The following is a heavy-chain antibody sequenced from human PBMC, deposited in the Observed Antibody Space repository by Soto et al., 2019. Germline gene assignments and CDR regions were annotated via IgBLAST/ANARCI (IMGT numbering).Heavy chain of an antibody. CDR1: GFTFCDYY. D-gene: IGHD6-19*01. CDR2: ISSSRGTI. Sequence: QVQLADSGGGLVNPGGSLRLSCAASGFTFCDYYMRWIRHAPGTGLEWVSYISSSRGTIYYADSVKGRFTISRDNANNSLNLAMSILRAENSDVYYWARDSAHGSGWYEDWFD. CDR3: ARDSAHGSGWYEDWFD. V-gene: IGHV3-11*01. J-gene: IGHJ5*01.